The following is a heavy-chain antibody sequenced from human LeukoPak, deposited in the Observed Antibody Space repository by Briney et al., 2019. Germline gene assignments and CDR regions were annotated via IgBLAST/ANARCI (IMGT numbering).Heavy chain of an antibody. V-gene: IGHV4-39*02. Sequence: SETLSLTCTVSGGSIISNNHYWGWTRQPPGKGLEWFGSISYSGGTAYNPSLRSRVTISVDTSRNQFSLKVNSVTAADTAVYYCAREVEYYDSSGYRPHAFDIWGQGTLVTVSA. CDR1: GGSIISNNHY. CDR2: ISYSGGT. D-gene: IGHD3-22*01. CDR3: AREVEYYDSSGYRPHAFDI. J-gene: IGHJ3*02.